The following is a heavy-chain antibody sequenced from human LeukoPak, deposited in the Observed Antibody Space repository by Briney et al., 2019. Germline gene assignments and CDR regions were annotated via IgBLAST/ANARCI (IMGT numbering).Heavy chain of an antibody. CDR2: IYYSGST. V-gene: IGHV4-59*11. CDR3: ASLTTAEAFDI. J-gene: IGHJ3*02. CDR1: GGSISSHY. Sequence: SETLSLTCTVSGGSISSHYWSWIRQPPGKGLEWIGYIYYSGSTNYNPSLKSRLTISVDTSKNQFSLKLSSVTAADTAVYYCASLTTAEAFDIWGQGTMVTVSS. D-gene: IGHD3-22*01.